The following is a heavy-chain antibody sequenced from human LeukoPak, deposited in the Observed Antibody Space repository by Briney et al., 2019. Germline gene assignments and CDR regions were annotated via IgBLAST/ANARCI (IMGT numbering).Heavy chain of an antibody. J-gene: IGHJ5*02. CDR2: IVVGSGNT. D-gene: IGHD6-13*01. CDR3: AAGLVIAAAEELDP. V-gene: IGHV1-58*01. CDR1: GFTFTSSA. Sequence: SVKVSCKASGFTFTSSAVQWVGQARGQRLEWIGWIVVGSGNTNYAQKFQERVTITRDMSTSTAYVELSSLRSEDTAVYYCAAGLVIAAAEELDPWGQGTLVTVSS.